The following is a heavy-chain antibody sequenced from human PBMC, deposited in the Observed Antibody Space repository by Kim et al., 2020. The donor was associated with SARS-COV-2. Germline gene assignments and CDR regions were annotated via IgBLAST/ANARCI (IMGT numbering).Heavy chain of an antibody. CDR3: AREDSSSWSSMDV. V-gene: IGHV1-3*01. J-gene: IGHJ6*02. D-gene: IGHD6-13*01. Sequence: YSQKFQGRVTITRDTSASTAYMELSSLRSEDTAVYYCAREDSSSWSSMDVWGQGTTVTVSS.